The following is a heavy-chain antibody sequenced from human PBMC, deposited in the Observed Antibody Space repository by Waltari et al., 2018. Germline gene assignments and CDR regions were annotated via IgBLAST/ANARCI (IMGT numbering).Heavy chain of an antibody. CDR2: IKQDGSEK. Sequence: VQLVESGGGLVQPGGSLRLSCAASGFTLSSFWMNWVRQTPGKGLGWVAGIKQDGSEKYYADSVKGRFTISRDNAKNSLYLQMNSLRAEDTAVYYCATSGWYCFDYWGQGTLVTVSS. CDR1: GFTLSSFW. J-gene: IGHJ4*02. D-gene: IGHD6-19*01. V-gene: IGHV3-7*01. CDR3: ATSGWYCFDY.